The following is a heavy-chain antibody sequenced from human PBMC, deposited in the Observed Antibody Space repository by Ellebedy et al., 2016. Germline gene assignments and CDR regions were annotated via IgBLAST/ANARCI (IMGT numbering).Heavy chain of an antibody. D-gene: IGHD3-22*01. CDR3: ARLSPRDYYDSSGHFDY. CDR1: GDSIRSYY. J-gene: IGHJ4*02. Sequence: SETLSLTCSVSGDSIRSYYWSWIRQPPGKGLEWIGYIYYTWSTSYNPSLKSRVTISVDTSKNQFSLKLTSLTAADTAVYYCARLSPRDYYDSSGHFDYWGQGTLVTVSS. V-gene: IGHV4-59*01. CDR2: IYYTWST.